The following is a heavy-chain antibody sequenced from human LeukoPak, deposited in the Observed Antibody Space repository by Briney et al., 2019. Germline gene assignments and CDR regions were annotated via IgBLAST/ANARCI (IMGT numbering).Heavy chain of an antibody. CDR1: GYTLTELS. J-gene: IGHJ3*02. CDR2: FDPEDGET. D-gene: IGHD4-17*01. Sequence: GASVKVSCKVSGYTLTELSMHWVRQAPGKGLEWMGGFDPEDGETIYAQKFQGRVTMTEDTSTDTAYMELSSLRSEDTAVYYCATRPGTVDAFDIWGQGTMVTVSS. V-gene: IGHV1-24*01. CDR3: ATRPGTVDAFDI.